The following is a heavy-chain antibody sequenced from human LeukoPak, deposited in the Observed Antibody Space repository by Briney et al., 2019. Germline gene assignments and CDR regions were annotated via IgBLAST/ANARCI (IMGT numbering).Heavy chain of an antibody. CDR3: ASVIAAAGAFDY. J-gene: IGHJ4*02. Sequence: GESLKISCKGSGYSFTSYWIGWVRQVPGKGLEWMGIIYPGDSDTRCSPSFQGQVTISADKSISTAYLQWSSLKASVTAMYYCASVIAAAGAFDYWGQGTLVTVSS. CDR2: IYPGDSDT. D-gene: IGHD6-13*01. CDR1: GYSFTSYW. V-gene: IGHV5-51*01.